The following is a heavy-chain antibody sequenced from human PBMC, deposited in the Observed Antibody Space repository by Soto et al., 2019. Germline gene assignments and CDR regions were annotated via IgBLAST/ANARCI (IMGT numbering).Heavy chain of an antibody. D-gene: IGHD6-13*01. V-gene: IGHV4-59*01. J-gene: IGHJ4*02. CDR3: ARAIAAAGTTTALTDY. CDR1: GGSISSYY. Sequence: QVQLQESGPGLVKPSETLSLTCTVSGGSISSYYWSWIRQPPGKGLEWIGYIFYTGSTNYNPSLKSRVTTSVDTSKKQFSLKLSSVTAADTAVYYCARAIAAAGTTTALTDYWGQGTLVTVSS. CDR2: IFYTGST.